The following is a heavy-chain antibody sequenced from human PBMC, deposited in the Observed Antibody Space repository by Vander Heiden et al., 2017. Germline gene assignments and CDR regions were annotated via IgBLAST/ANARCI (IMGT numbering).Heavy chain of an antibody. J-gene: IGHJ3*01. CDR1: GCTFRGYN. Sequence: QVRLVVSGGGVVQPGRSLRLSCAAYGCTFRGYNMHWVRQAPGKGLEWVAVVWFDGGDKYYGDSVKGRFTISRDNSKNTVFLQIKSLRGEDTAVYYCARDRTFYGAGDDGFDVWGQGTMVSVSS. V-gene: IGHV3-33*01. D-gene: IGHD3-16*01. CDR3: ARDRTFYGAGDDGFDV. CDR2: VWFDGGDK.